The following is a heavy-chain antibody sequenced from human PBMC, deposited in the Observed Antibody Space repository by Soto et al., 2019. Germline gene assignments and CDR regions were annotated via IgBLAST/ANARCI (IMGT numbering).Heavy chain of an antibody. D-gene: IGHD3-10*01. J-gene: IGHJ4*02. CDR1: GFSFSRYG. CDR2: ISYDGTNK. V-gene: IGHV3-33*01. Sequence: QVQLVESGGGVVQPGRSLRLSCAASGFSFSRYGMHWVRQAPGKGLEWVAIISYDGTNKYYADSVKGRFTISRDNSKNTLYLQINSRRAEDTAVYYCARGDTLPGYWGQGTLVTVSS. CDR3: ARGDTLPGY.